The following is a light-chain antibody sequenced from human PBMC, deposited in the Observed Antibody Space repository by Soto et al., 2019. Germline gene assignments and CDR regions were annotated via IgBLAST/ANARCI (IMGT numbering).Light chain of an antibody. J-gene: IGKJ4*01. Sequence: EIVLTQSPGTLSLSPGEGATLSCRASQSVTSSYLAWYQQTPGQAPRLLIYGASSRATGIPDRFSGSGSGTDFTLTISRLEPEDFAVYYCQQYGSSPGLTFGGGTKVEIK. CDR1: QSVTSSY. CDR2: GAS. V-gene: IGKV3-20*01. CDR3: QQYGSSPGLT.